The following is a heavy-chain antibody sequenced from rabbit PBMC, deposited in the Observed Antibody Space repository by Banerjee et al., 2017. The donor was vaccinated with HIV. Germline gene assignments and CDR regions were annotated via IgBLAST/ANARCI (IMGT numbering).Heavy chain of an antibody. CDR3: ARGPYAGYGYGTYFNL. V-gene: IGHV1S40*01. CDR1: GFDLSSDYD. Sequence: QQLEESGGDLVKPGASLTLTCKASGFDLSSDYDMCWVRQAPGKGLEWLACIDAGSSGSTYYASWAKGRFTISKTSSATVTLQMTSLTAADTATYFCARGPYAGYGYGTYFNLWGQGTLVTVS. J-gene: IGHJ4*01. CDR2: IDAGSSGST. D-gene: IGHD6-1*01.